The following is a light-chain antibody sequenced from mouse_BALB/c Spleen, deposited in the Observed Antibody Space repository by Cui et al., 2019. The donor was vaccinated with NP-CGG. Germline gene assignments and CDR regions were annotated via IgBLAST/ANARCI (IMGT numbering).Light chain of an antibody. Sequence: AVVTQESALTTLPGETLTLTCRSNTGAVTTSNYANWVQEKPDHLFTGLIGGTNNRVPGVPARFSGSLIGDKAALTITGAQTEDEAIYFCALWYSNHWVFGGGTKLTVL. CDR3: ALWYSNHWV. CDR1: TGAVTTSNY. V-gene: IGLV1*01. J-gene: IGLJ1*01. CDR2: GTN.